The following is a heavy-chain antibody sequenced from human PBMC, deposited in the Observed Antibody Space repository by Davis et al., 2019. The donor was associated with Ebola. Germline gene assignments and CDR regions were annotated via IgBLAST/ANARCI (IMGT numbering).Heavy chain of an antibody. CDR1: GYTFTGYY. J-gene: IGHJ4*02. Sequence: ASVKVSCKASGYTFTGYYMHWVRQAPGQGLEWMGWINPNSGGTNYAQKFQGRVTMTTDTSTSTAYMELRSLRSDDTAVYYCAREWLEAFDYWGQGTLVTVSS. D-gene: IGHD3-22*01. CDR3: AREWLEAFDY. CDR2: INPNSGGT. V-gene: IGHV1-2*02.